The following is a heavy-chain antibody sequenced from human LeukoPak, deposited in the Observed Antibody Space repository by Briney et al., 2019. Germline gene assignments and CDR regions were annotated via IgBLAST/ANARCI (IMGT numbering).Heavy chain of an antibody. CDR3: ARIAAAGNRRLNY. V-gene: IGHV1-8*01. CDR1: VYTFTSYD. Sequence: ASVKVSCKASVYTFTSYDINWVRQATGQGLEWMGWMNPNSGNTGYAQKFQGRITMTRNTSISTAYMELSSLTSEDTAVYYCARIAAAGNRRLNYWGQGTLVTVSS. CDR2: MNPNSGNT. J-gene: IGHJ4*02. D-gene: IGHD6-13*01.